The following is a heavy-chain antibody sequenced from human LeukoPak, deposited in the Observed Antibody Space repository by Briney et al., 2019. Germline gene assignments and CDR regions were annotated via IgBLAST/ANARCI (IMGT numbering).Heavy chain of an antibody. Sequence: GASVKVSCKASGYTFTSYGISWVRQAPGQGLEWMGWISAYNGNTNYAQKLQGRVTMTTDTSTSTAYMELRSLRSDDTAVYYCATYSGRYYLKRGAFDIWGQGTMVTVSS. D-gene: IGHD1-26*01. CDR3: ATYSGRYYLKRGAFDI. CDR2: ISAYNGNT. J-gene: IGHJ3*02. CDR1: GYTFTSYG. V-gene: IGHV1-18*01.